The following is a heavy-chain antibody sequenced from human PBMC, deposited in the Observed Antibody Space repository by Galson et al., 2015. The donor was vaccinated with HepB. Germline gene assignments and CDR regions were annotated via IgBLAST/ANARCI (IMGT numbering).Heavy chain of an antibody. CDR1: GDTLSKYA. CDR2: IIPIYGTA. D-gene: IGHD2-21*02. Sequence: SVKVSCKASGDTLSKYAINWVRQAPGQGLEWMGGIIPIYGTANYAQKLQDRVTITADESTGTAYMELSSLRSEDTAVYYCVRCGGDCVSLRGSYYFDYWGQGTLVTVSS. J-gene: IGHJ4*02. CDR3: VRCGGDCVSLRGSYYFDY. V-gene: IGHV1-69*13.